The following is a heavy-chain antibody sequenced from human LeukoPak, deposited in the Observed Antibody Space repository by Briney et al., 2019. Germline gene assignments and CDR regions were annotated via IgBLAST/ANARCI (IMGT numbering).Heavy chain of an antibody. V-gene: IGHV4-59*01. D-gene: IGHD6-13*01. CDR3: ATTIAAAGLECFQH. CDR2: IYYSGST. CDR1: GGSISSYY. Sequence: PSETLSLTCTVSGGSISSYYWSWIRQPPGKGLEWIGYIYYSGSTNYNPSLKSRVTISVDTSKNQFSLKLSSVTAADTAVYYCATTIAAAGLECFQHWGQGTLVTVSS. J-gene: IGHJ1*01.